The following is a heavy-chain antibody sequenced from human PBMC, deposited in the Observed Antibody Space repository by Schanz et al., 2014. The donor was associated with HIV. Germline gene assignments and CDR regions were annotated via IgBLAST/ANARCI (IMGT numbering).Heavy chain of an antibody. J-gene: IGHJ5*02. CDR2: INPSSGGT. V-gene: IGHV1-2*02. CDR1: GYTFTGYY. CDR3: AREKTTLNWFDP. Sequence: QVQLVQSGAEVKKPGASVKVSCKASGYTFTGYYMHWVRQAPGQGLEWMGWINPSSGGTNYAQKFQGRVTMTTDTSTSTAYMDLRSLRSDDTAVYYCAREKTTLNWFDPWGQGTLVTVSS.